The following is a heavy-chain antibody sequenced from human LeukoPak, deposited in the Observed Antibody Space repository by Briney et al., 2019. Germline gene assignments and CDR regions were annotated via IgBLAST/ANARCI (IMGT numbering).Heavy chain of an antibody. CDR3: ARDPTINYDFAQANGMDV. CDR1: GDSVSSNSAA. Sequence: SQTLSLTCAISGDSVSSNSAAWNWIRQSPSRGLEWLGRAYYRSKWYNDYAVSVKSRITINPDTSKNQFSLQLNSVTPEATAVYYCARDPTINYDFAQANGMDVWGQGTTVTVSS. V-gene: IGHV6-1*01. J-gene: IGHJ6*02. D-gene: IGHD3-3*01. CDR2: AYYRSKWYN.